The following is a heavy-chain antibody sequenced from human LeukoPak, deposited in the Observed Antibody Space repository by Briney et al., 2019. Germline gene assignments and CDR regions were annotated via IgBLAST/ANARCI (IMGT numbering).Heavy chain of an antibody. CDR1: GYTFTSYD. CDR3: ARVFSRGVSGDY. V-gene: IGHV1-8*01. D-gene: IGHD3-10*01. Sequence: GASVKVSCKASGYTFTSYDINWVRQATGQGLEWMGWMNPNSDNTGYAQKFQGRVTMTRNTSISTAYMGLSSLRSEDTAVYYCARVFSRGVSGDYWGQGTLVTVSS. J-gene: IGHJ4*02. CDR2: MNPNSDNT.